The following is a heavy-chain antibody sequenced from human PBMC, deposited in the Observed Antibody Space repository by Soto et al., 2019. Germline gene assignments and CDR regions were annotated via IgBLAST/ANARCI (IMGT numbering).Heavy chain of an antibody. Sequence: SETLSLTCAVSGGSLSGYYWSWIRHPPGKEQEWMGEIDHSGTTNGTPTIKCRVTPSVDTAKNQLSHKLTFGTAADKAEYFCGSDSTGRYYVMDVWGQGTTVTVSS. V-gene: IGHV4-34*01. CDR2: IDHSGTT. CDR1: GGSLSGYY. J-gene: IGHJ6*02. CDR3: GSDSTGRYYVMDV. D-gene: IGHD3-22*01.